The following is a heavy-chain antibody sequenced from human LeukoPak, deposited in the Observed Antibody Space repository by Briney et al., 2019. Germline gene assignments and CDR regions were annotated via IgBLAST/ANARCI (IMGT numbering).Heavy chain of an antibody. D-gene: IGHD3-10*01. V-gene: IGHV4-34*01. CDR1: GWSFSAYY. CDR3: AGHGEYSFDY. Sequence: RSETLSLNCAVYGWSFSAYYWSWIRQPPGKGLEWIGQISRRGNTNHNPSLKSRVTISVVTTKKQLSLKLSTVTAAETALYYCAGHGEYSFDYWGQGTLVTVSS. CDR2: ISRRGNT. J-gene: IGHJ4*02.